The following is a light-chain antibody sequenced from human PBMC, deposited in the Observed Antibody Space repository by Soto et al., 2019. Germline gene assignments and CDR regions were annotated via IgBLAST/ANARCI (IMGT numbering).Light chain of an antibody. CDR2: DVS. J-gene: IGLJ1*01. CDR3: SSFTTSSNV. CDR1: SSDVGGYNY. Sequence: QSALTQPASVSGSPGQSIAISCTGTSSDVGGYNYVSWYQQHPGKAPKLMIYDVSSRPSGISNRFSGSKSGNTASLTISGLQAEDEADYYCSSFTTSSNVFGTGTKVTVL. V-gene: IGLV2-14*01.